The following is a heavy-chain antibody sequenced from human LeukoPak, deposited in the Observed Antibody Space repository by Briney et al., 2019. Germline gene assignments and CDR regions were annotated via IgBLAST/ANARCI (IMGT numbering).Heavy chain of an antibody. CDR3: ARGSGFRYFDY. Sequence: PGGSLRLSCAASGFTFSTYSMYWVRQAPGQGLEWLSYFSSSSSTIYYADSVKGRFTISRDNAKNSLYLQMNSLRDDDTAVYYCARGSGFRYFDYWGQGTLVTVAS. CDR2: FSSSSSTI. CDR1: GFTFSTYS. J-gene: IGHJ4*02. V-gene: IGHV3-48*02.